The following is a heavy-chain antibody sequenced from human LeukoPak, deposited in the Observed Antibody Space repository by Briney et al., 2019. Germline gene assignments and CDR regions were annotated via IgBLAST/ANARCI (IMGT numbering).Heavy chain of an antibody. CDR1: GGSISSSSYY. CDR2: IYYSGST. CDR3: ITMVRGVTYTFDY. D-gene: IGHD3-10*01. V-gene: IGHV4-39*01. J-gene: IGHJ4*02. Sequence: PPETLSLTCTASGGSISSSSYYWGWIRQPPGKGLEWIGSIYYSGSTYYNPSLKSRVTISVDTSKNQFSLKLSSVTAADTAVYYCITMVRGVTYTFDYWGQGTLVTVSS.